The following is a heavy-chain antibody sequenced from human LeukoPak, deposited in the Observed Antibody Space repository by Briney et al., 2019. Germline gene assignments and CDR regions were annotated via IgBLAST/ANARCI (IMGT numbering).Heavy chain of an antibody. V-gene: IGHV3-30*02. CDR1: GFTFRSYG. CDR3: AKGIQLWMESDAFDI. J-gene: IGHJ3*02. CDR2: IRYDGGNK. D-gene: IGHD5-18*01. Sequence: GRSLRLSCAASGFTFRSYGMHWVRQAPGKGLEWVAFIRYDGGNKYYADSVKGRFTISRDNSKNTLYLQMNSLRAEDTALYYCAKGIQLWMESDAFDIWGQGTMVTVSS.